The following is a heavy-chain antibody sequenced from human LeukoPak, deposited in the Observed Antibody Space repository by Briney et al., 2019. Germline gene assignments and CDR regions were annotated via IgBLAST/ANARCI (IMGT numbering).Heavy chain of an antibody. J-gene: IGHJ4*02. D-gene: IGHD3-3*01. CDR3: AKLYYDFWSGYPYYFDY. Sequence: GGSLRLSFAPSLFPFSRYAMSWVRQAPGKGLEWVSSISGSGGDTYYADSVKGRFTISRDNSKNTLYLQMNSLRAEDTALYYCAKLYYDFWSGYPYYFDYWGQGTLVTVSS. CDR1: LFPFSRYA. CDR2: ISGSGGDT. V-gene: IGHV3-23*01.